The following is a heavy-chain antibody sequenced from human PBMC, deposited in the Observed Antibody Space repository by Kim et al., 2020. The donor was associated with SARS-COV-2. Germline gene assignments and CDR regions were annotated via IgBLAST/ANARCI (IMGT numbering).Heavy chain of an antibody. CDR3: ARDLVGEFDY. V-gene: IGHV3-74*01. CDR2: INEDGTII. CDR1: GFTLSNYW. Sequence: GGSLRLSCAASGFTLSNYWIHWVRLVPGNGPVWVSRINEDGTIINYAESGRGRFTIAIDIAKNTAYLQMASLRVEDTAIYHCARDLVGEFDYLGHGTLVT. D-gene: IGHD3-10*01. J-gene: IGHJ4*01.